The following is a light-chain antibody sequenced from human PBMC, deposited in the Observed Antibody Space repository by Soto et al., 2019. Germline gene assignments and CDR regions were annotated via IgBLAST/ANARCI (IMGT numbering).Light chain of an antibody. Sequence: QSVLTQPASVSGSPGRSITISCTGTSSDVGGYNYVSWYQQRPVKAPKLMIYDVTNRPSGVSDRFSGSKSGNTASLTISGLQAEDEADYYCSSYTSSSTPYVFGTGTKLTVL. CDR1: SSDVGGYNY. V-gene: IGLV2-14*01. CDR2: DVT. J-gene: IGLJ1*01. CDR3: SSYTSSSTPYV.